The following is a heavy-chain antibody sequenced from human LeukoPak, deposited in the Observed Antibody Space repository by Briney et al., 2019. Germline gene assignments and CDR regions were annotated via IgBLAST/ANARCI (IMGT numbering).Heavy chain of an antibody. CDR1: GFTFDDYA. Sequence: GGSLRLSCAASGFTFDDYAMHWVRQAPGKGLEWVSLISGDGGSTYYADSVKGRFTISRDNSKNSLYLQMNSLRAEDTALYYCAKGRITIFGVVESYYMDVWGKGTTVTVSS. CDR3: AKGRITIFGVVESYYMDV. V-gene: IGHV3-43*02. J-gene: IGHJ6*03. CDR2: ISGDGGST. D-gene: IGHD3-3*01.